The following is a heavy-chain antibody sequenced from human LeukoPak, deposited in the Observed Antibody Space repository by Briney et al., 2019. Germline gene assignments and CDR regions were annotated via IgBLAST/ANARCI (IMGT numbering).Heavy chain of an antibody. J-gene: IGHJ4*02. CDR1: GYTFTGYY. CDR2: INPNSGGT. V-gene: IGHV1-2*05. D-gene: IGHD6-19*01. CDR3: ARDGSGYSSGWYFHDY. Sequence: ASVKVSCKASGYTFTGYYMHWVRQAPGQGLEWMGRINPNSGGTNYAQKFQGRVTMTRDTSISTAYMELSRLTSDDKGVYYCARDGSGYSSGWYFHDYWGQGTLVTVSS.